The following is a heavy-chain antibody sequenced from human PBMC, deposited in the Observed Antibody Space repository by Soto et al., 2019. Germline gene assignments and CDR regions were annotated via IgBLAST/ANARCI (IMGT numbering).Heavy chain of an antibody. V-gene: IGHV3-23*01. D-gene: IGHD2-15*01. CDR3: AKGASASCYSVFDC. J-gene: IGHJ4*02. CDR2: VCGSGNTT. Sequence: EVQLLESGGGLVQPGGSLRLSCAASGITFNNFAMGWVRQAPGKGLEWVSVVCGSGNTTYYADSVKGRFTISRDNSKNTLYLQMNSLRAEDTAVYYCAKGASASCYSVFDCWGQGTLVTVSS. CDR1: GITFNNFA.